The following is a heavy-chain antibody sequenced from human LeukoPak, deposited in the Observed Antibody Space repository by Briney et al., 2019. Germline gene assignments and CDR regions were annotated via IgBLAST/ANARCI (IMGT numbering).Heavy chain of an antibody. Sequence: ASVKVSCKASGYTFTSYGISWVRQAPGQGLEWVGWTSAYNGNTNYAQKLQGRVTMTTDTSTSTAYMELSSLRSEDTAVYYCAREPTYGYGPPDDAFDIWGQGTMVTVSS. CDR2: TSAYNGNT. D-gene: IGHD5-18*01. CDR1: GYTFTSYG. J-gene: IGHJ3*02. V-gene: IGHV1-18*01. CDR3: AREPTYGYGPPDDAFDI.